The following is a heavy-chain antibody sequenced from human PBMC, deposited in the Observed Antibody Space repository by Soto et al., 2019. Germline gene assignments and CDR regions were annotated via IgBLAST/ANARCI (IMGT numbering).Heavy chain of an antibody. CDR2: VYYGGNT. CDR3: ARDRSGRTYFHHL. J-gene: IGHJ5*02. CDR1: GASISIGGYY. V-gene: IGHV4-31*03. Sequence: PSETLSLTCTGCGASISIGGYYWTWIRQYPGKGLEWIGYVYYGGNTNFNPSLRSRVAMSVDRSKNQFSLDLKSVTVADTAVYYGARDRSGRTYFHHLWGPGTXVTV. D-gene: IGHD6-19*01.